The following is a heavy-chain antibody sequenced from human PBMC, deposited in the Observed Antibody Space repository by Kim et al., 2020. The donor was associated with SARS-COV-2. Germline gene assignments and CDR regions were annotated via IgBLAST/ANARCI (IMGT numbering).Heavy chain of an antibody. CDR3: AAYYYDSSGYLLGY. V-gene: IGHV1-24*01. J-gene: IGHJ4*02. Sequence: ASVKVSCKVSGYTLTELSMHWVRQAPGKGLEWMGGFDPEDGETIYAQKFQGRVTMTEDTSTDTAYMELSSLRSEDTAVYYCAAYYYDSSGYLLGYWGQGTLVTVSS. D-gene: IGHD3-22*01. CDR2: FDPEDGET. CDR1: GYTLTELS.